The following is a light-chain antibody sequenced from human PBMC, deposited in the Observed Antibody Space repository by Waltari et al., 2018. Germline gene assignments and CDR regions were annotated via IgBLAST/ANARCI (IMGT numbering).Light chain of an antibody. CDR3: QSYDTSLRVV. J-gene: IGLJ2*01. CDR2: GST. Sequence: QSVLTQPPSVSGAPGQRVTIPCTGSGSNIGAGYVVHWYQQLPRGAPKPLIYGSTSRPLGVPDRFFGSTSGTSASLAITGLQAEDEADYYCQSYDTSLRVVFGGGTKLTVL. CDR1: GSNIGAGYV. V-gene: IGLV1-40*01.